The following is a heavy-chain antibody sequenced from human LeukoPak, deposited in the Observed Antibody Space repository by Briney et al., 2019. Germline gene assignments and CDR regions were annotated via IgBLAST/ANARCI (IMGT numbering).Heavy chain of an antibody. J-gene: IGHJ4*02. D-gene: IGHD1-14*01. Sequence: PSETLSLTCSVSGASIGRTSYDWGWIRHPPGKGLEWIGTIYNSASTYYNSPLKSRVTISIDTSKNQFCLKLTSVTAADTAVYYCVSGSGYFFDYWGQGTLVTVSS. CDR2: IYNSAST. CDR3: VSGSGYFFDY. V-gene: IGHV4-39*01. CDR1: GASIGRTSYD.